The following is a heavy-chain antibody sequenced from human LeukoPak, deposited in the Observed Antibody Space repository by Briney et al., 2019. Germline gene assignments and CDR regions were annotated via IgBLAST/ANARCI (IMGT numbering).Heavy chain of an antibody. CDR3: ARGAELERREVDMDV. D-gene: IGHD1-1*01. J-gene: IGHJ6*03. CDR2: MNPNSGNT. CDR1: GYTFTSYD. V-gene: IGHV1-8*01. Sequence: ASVKVSCKATGYTFTSYDINWVRQATGQGLEWMGWMNPNSGNTGYAQKFQGRVTMTRNTSISTAYMELSSLRSEDTAVYYCARGAELERREVDMDVWGKGTTVTISS.